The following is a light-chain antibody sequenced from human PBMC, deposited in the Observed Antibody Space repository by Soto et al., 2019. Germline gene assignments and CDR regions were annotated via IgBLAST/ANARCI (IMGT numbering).Light chain of an antibody. Sequence: EIVLTQSPGTLSLSPGERATLSCRASQSVSSYLAWYQQKPGQAPSLLIYDASNRGTGIPDRFTGSGSGTDFTLTISRLEPEDFAVYYCQQYGGSPRTFGQGTKVEIK. CDR3: QQYGGSPRT. V-gene: IGKV3-20*01. CDR1: QSVSSY. CDR2: DAS. J-gene: IGKJ1*01.